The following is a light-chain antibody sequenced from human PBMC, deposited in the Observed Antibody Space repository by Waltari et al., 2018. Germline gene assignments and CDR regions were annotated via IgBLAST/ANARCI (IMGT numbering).Light chain of an antibody. CDR2: ADD. J-gene: IGLJ1*01. V-gene: IGLV1-44*01. Sequence: QSVLTQPPSASGTPGQRVIISCSGSRSNIGTHTVNWYQQLPGSAPKLLIFADDQRPSGVPYRFAGSKSDTSASLAISGLQSEDEADYYCASWDDTLTVSFGTGTKVIVL. CDR3: ASWDDTLTVS. CDR1: RSNIGTHT.